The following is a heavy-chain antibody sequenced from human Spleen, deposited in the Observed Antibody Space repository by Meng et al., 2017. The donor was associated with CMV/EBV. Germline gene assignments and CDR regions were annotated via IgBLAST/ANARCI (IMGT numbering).Heavy chain of an antibody. D-gene: IGHD1-26*01. V-gene: IGHV4-39*07. Sequence: GSLRLSCTVSDGSISSSYYYWGWIRQPPGKGLEWIGSIYYTGSTYYNPSLRSRVSISVDTSENQFSLKLRSVTAADTAVYYCARDAWSTSWDGLDYWGQGALVTVSS. J-gene: IGHJ4*02. CDR3: ARDAWSTSWDGLDY. CDR2: IYYTGST. CDR1: DGSISSSYYY.